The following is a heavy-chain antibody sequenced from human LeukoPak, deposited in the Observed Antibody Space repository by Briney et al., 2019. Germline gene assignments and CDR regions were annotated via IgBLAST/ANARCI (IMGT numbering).Heavy chain of an antibody. V-gene: IGHV3-21*01. Sequence: GGSLRLSCAASGFTFSSYSMNWVRQAPGKGLEWVSSISSSSSYIYYADSVKGRFTISRDNAKNSLYLQMNSLRAEDTAVYYCAREGRGASMIVVVPFDYWGQGTLVTVSS. CDR2: ISSSSSYI. CDR1: GFTFSSYS. CDR3: AREGRGASMIVVVPFDY. D-gene: IGHD3-22*01. J-gene: IGHJ4*02.